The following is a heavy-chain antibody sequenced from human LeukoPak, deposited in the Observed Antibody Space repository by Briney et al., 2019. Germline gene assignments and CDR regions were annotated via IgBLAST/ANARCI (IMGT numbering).Heavy chain of an antibody. CDR1: GGSISSGSYY. J-gene: IGHJ3*02. Sequence: KSSETLSLTCTVSGGSISSGSYYWSWIRQPAGKGLEWIGRIYTSGSTNYNPSLKSRVTISVDTSKNQFSLKLSSVTAADTAVYYCARASPGYQLLYYAFDIWGQGTMVTVSS. D-gene: IGHD2-2*02. CDR2: IYTSGST. CDR3: ARASPGYQLLYYAFDI. V-gene: IGHV4-61*02.